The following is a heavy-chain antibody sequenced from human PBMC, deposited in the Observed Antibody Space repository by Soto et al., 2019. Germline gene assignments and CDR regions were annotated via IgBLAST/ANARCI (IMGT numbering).Heavy chain of an antibody. CDR1: GFSFSDYA. V-gene: IGHV3-23*01. D-gene: IGHD6-13*01. J-gene: IGHJ4*02. CDR2: ISESGGST. Sequence: GGSLRLSCAASGFSFSDYAMSWVRQAPGKGLEWDSVISESGGSTHYADSVRGRFTVSRDNSKNSLSLRMNSLRVEDTAVYFCAKRSPYSSGWYSPIFDYWGQGAMVTVYS. CDR3: AKRSPYSSGWYSPIFDY.